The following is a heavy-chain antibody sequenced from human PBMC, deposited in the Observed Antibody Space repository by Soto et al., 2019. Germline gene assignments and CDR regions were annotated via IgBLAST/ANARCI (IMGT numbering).Heavy chain of an antibody. CDR1: GYTLTRFY. Sequence: QVQLVQSGAEVRKPGASVRLSCKASGYTLTRFYLHWVRQAPGQGLEWMGIINTRGGTTAYAQKFRGRLTVTRDTSTSTVYMELSNLRSEETAIYYCARGPDDSDVPRWDYWGQGTRVTVSS. V-gene: IGHV1-46*01. CDR2: INTRGGTT. J-gene: IGHJ4*02. D-gene: IGHD4-17*01. CDR3: ARGPDDSDVPRWDY.